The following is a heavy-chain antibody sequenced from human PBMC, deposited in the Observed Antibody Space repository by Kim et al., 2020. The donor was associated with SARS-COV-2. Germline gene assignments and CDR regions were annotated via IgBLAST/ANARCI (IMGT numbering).Heavy chain of an antibody. J-gene: IGHJ1*01. Sequence: GGSLRLSCAASGFTFSSYGMNWVRQAPGRGLEWVASISGDGTYIYYGDSMKGRFTVSRDNAKNSLYLQMNSLRAEDTAVYYCARDPYSSSRAGFQHWGQGTLVTVSS. CDR1: GFTFSSYG. CDR3: ARDPYSSSRAGFQH. CDR2: ISGDGTYI. D-gene: IGHD6-13*01. V-gene: IGHV3-21*01.